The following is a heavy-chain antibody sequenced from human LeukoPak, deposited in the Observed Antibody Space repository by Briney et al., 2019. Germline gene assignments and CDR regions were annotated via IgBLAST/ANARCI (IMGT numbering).Heavy chain of an antibody. CDR2: ISGSGDST. CDR1: GFTFSTYA. Sequence: GGSLRLSCAASGFTFSTYAVNWVRQAPGKGLEWVSTISGSGDSTYYADSVKGRFTISRDNSKNTLYLQMNSLRAEDTAVYYCAKSSYYDSSGYYSTPFDYWGQGTLVTVSS. J-gene: IGHJ4*02. V-gene: IGHV3-23*01. CDR3: AKSSYYDSSGYYSTPFDY. D-gene: IGHD3-22*01.